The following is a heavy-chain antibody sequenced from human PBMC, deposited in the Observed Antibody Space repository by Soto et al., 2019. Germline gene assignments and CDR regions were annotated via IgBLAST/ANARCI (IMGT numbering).Heavy chain of an antibody. CDR1: GYTFTGYY. CDR3: ARISDPSVVVAATDY. Sequence: ASVKVSCKASGYTFTGYYMHWVRQAPGQGLEWMGWINPNSGGTNSAQKFQGRVTMTRDTSISTAYMELSRLRSDDTAVYYCARISDPSVVVAATDYWGQGTLVTVSS. CDR2: INPNSGGT. D-gene: IGHD2-15*01. J-gene: IGHJ4*02. V-gene: IGHV1-2*02.